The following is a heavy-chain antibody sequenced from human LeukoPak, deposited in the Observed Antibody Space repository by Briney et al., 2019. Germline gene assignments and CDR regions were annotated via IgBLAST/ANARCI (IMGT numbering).Heavy chain of an antibody. Sequence: SETLSLTCAVSGFSISSGYYWGWIRQPRGKGLGWIGSISHSGSTYYNPSLKSRVTISVDTSKNQFSLKLRSVTAADTAMYYCARIWVAPLSFDYWGQGTLVTVSS. J-gene: IGHJ4*02. D-gene: IGHD2-15*01. V-gene: IGHV4-38-2*01. CDR2: ISHSGST. CDR3: ARIWVAPLSFDY. CDR1: GFSISSGYY.